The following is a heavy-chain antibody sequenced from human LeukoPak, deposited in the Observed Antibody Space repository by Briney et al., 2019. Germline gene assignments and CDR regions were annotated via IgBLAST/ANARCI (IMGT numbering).Heavy chain of an antibody. V-gene: IGHV3-30*03. CDR3: ARPYRSGWYVDFQH. CDR1: GFTFSSYG. Sequence: GGSLRLSCAASGFTFSSYGMHWVRQAPGKGLEWVAVISYDGSNKYYADSVKGRFTISRDNSKYTLCLQMNSLRAEDTAVYYCARPYRSGWYVDFQHWGQGTLVTVSS. CDR2: ISYDGSNK. J-gene: IGHJ1*01. D-gene: IGHD6-19*01.